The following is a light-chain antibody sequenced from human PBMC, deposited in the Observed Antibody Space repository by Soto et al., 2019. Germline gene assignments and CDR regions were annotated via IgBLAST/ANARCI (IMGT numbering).Light chain of an antibody. CDR2: VAS. Sequence: EIVMTQSPATLSVSPGERATLSCRASQSVRSNLAWYQHKPGQAPRLLIYVASSRPAGVPARFSGSGSGTECTPTISRRQTEDVAVYYCQQDNNWPETLGQGTKVEIK. CDR1: QSVRSN. V-gene: IGKV3-15*01. J-gene: IGKJ1*01. CDR3: QQDNNWPET.